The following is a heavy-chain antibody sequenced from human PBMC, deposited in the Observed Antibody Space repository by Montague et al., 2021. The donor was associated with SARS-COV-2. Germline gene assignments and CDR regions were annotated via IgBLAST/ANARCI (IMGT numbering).Heavy chain of an antibody. D-gene: IGHD5-18*01. CDR3: AGSSKYSYGIYYYGKDV. J-gene: IGHJ6*02. CDR2: IYYSGST. V-gene: IGHV4-59*01. Sequence: SETLSLTCTVSGGSISSYYWSWIRQPPGKGLEWIGYIYYSGSTNYNPSLKSRVTISVDTSKNQFSLKLSSVTAADTAVYYCAGSSKYSYGIYYYGKDVWGQGTTVTVSS. CDR1: GGSISSYY.